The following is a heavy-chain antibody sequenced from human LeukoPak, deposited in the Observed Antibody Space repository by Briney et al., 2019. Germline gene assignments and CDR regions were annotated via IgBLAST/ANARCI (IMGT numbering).Heavy chain of an antibody. CDR3: ARGSLAVAGTGVDN. Sequence: GGSLRLSCAASGFTFSSYSMNWVRQAPGKGLEWVSSISSTSSYIFHADSLKGRFTISRDNAKNSLYLQMNSLRAEDTALYYCARGSLAVAGTGVDNWGQGTLVTVSS. D-gene: IGHD6-19*01. CDR1: GFTFSSYS. J-gene: IGHJ4*02. V-gene: IGHV3-21*01. CDR2: ISSTSSYI.